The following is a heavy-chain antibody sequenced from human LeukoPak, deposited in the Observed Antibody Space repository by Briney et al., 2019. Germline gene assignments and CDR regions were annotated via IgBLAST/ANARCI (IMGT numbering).Heavy chain of an antibody. J-gene: IGHJ3*02. CDR1: GGSISSSSYY. D-gene: IGHD5-24*01. CDR2: IYYSGST. V-gene: IGHV4-39*07. Sequence: SETLSLTCTVSGGSISSSSYYWGWIRQPPGKGLEWIGSIYYSGSTYYNPSLKSRVTISVDTSKNQFSLKLSSVTAADTAVYYCARDRVGRWPDAFDIWGQGTMVTVSS. CDR3: ARDRVGRWPDAFDI.